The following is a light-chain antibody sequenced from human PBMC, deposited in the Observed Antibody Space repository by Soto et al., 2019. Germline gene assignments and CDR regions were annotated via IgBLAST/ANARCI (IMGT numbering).Light chain of an antibody. J-gene: IGLJ1*01. Sequence: QSALTQPASVSGSPGQLITISCTGTSSDVGDYNYVSWYQHHPGKAPELIIYEVTNRPSGISNRFSGSKSGSTASLTISGLQAEDEADYYCCSYASSNTRVFGSGTKVTVL. CDR2: EVT. CDR3: CSYASSNTRV. V-gene: IGLV2-14*01. CDR1: SSDVGDYNY.